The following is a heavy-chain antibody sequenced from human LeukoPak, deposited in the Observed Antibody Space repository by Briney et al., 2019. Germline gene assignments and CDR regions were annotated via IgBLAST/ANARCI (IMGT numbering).Heavy chain of an antibody. J-gene: IGHJ4*02. Sequence: ASVKVSCKASGYTFTSYGINWVRQAPGQGLEWMGWISTYNGNTDHAQKFQGRVTMTTDTSTSTAYMELRSLTSDDTAVYYCARPLWFGETPLGIWGQGTLVTVSS. CDR1: GYTFTSYG. CDR2: ISTYNGNT. CDR3: ARPLWFGETPLGI. V-gene: IGHV1-18*01. D-gene: IGHD3-10*01.